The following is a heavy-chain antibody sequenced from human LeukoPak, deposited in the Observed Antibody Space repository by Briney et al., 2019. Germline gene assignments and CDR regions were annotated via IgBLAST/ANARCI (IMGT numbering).Heavy chain of an antibody. J-gene: IGHJ6*03. D-gene: IGHD6-13*01. V-gene: IGHV3-48*01. CDR1: GFTFSIYS. CDR2: ITGSSSTI. CDR3: ARGGSIGSYYYYMDV. Sequence: PGGSLRLSCAASGFTFSIYSMNWVRQAPGKGLEWVSYITGSSSTIYYADSVKGRFTISRDNAKNSLYLQMNSLRAGDTAVYYCARGGSIGSYYYYMDVWGKGTTVTISS.